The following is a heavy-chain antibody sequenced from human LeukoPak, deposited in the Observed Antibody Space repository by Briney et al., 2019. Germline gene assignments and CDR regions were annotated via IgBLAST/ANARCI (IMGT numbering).Heavy chain of an antibody. CDR1: GGSINTYY. J-gene: IGHJ4*02. CDR2: IYYSGST. CDR3: ARVPGYCSGASCGDY. D-gene: IGHD2-15*01. V-gene: IGHV4-59*12. Sequence: SETLSLTCTVSGGSINTYYWSWIRQPPGKGLEWIGYIYYSGSTNYNPSLKGRVTMSVDTSKNQFSLKLSSVTAADTAVYYCARVPGYCSGASCGDYWGQGTLVTVSS.